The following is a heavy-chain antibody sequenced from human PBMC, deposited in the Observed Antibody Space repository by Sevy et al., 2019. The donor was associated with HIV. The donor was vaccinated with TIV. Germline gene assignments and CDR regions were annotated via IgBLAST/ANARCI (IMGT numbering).Heavy chain of an antibody. J-gene: IGHJ1*01. CDR1: GFNFRTYS. CDR3: AKLGIYTRSSNGMEY. CDR2: ISNSGGDT. D-gene: IGHD3-16*01. Sequence: GGYLRLSCAASGFNFRTYSMSWVRQAPGKGLEWVSVISNSGGDTQYADSVKGRFTISRDTSKDTLYLQMNSLRPEDTAVYYCAKLGIYTRSSNGMEYWGQGTLVTVSS. V-gene: IGHV3-23*01.